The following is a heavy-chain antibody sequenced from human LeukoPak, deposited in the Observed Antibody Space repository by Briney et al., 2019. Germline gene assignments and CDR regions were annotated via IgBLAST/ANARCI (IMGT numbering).Heavy chain of an antibody. CDR2: ISGSGGST. CDR1: GFTFSSYA. Sequence: GGSLRLSCAASGFTFSSYAMSWVRQAPGKGLEWVSAISGSGGSTYYADSVKGRFTISRDNSKNTLYLQMNSLRGEDTAVYYCARFWKEYYGMDVWGQGTTVTVSS. D-gene: IGHD1-1*01. J-gene: IGHJ6*02. V-gene: IGHV3-23*01. CDR3: ARFWKEYYGMDV.